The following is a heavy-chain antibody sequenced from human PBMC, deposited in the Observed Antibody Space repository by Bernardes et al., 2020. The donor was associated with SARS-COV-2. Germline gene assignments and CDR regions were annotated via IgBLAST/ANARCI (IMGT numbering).Heavy chain of an antibody. CDR1: GASISSSNYY. V-gene: IGHV4-39*01. CDR2: SYCSGSS. J-gene: IGHJ6*02. D-gene: IGHD2-21*02. CDR3: AGSSGGIDCYIGGLRSWDYGMDV. Sequence: SETLSLTCTVSGASISSSNYYWGWIRQPPGKGLEWIGSSYCSGSSYYNPSLQSRVMGSVDTSKNQFSLRLSFVTAAETAVYYCAGSSGGIDCYIGGLRSWDYGMDVWGQGTTVTVSS.